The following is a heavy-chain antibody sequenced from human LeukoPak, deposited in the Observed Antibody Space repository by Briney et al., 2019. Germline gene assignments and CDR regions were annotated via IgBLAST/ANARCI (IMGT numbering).Heavy chain of an antibody. CDR2: IWYDGSNK. Sequence: PGGSLRLSCAASGFTFSSYGMHWVRQAPGKGLEWVAVIWYDGSNKYYADSVKGRFTISRDNSKNTLYLQMNSLRAEDTAVYYCARDSYFWSGYHNWFDPWGQGTLVTVSS. D-gene: IGHD3-3*01. J-gene: IGHJ5*02. CDR3: ARDSYFWSGYHNWFDP. V-gene: IGHV3-33*01. CDR1: GFTFSSYG.